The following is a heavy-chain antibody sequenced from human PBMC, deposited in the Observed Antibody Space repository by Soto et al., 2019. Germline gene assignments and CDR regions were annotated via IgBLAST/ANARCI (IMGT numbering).Heavy chain of an antibody. CDR3: AKDLDYGDSSGAFDI. V-gene: IGHV3-23*01. J-gene: IGHJ3*02. D-gene: IGHD4-17*01. CDR2: ISGSGGST. Sequence: GGSLRLSCAASGFTFSSYAMSWVRQAPGKGLEWVSAISGSGGSTYYADSVKGRFTISRDNSENTLYLQMNSPRAEDTAVYYCAKDLDYGDSSGAFDIWGQGTMVTVSS. CDR1: GFTFSSYA.